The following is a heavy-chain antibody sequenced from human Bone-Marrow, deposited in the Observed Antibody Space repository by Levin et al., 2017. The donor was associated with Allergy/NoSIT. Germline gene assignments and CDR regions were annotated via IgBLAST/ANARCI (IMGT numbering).Heavy chain of an antibody. CDR2: INHSGST. CDR3: ATLFSIAAAGRSDAFDI. D-gene: IGHD6-13*01. CDR1: GGSFSGYY. V-gene: IGHV4-34*01. J-gene: IGHJ3*02. Sequence: SETLSLTCAVYGGSFSGYYWSWIRQPPGKGLEWIGEINHSGSTNYNPSLKSRVTISVDTSKNQFSLKLSSVTAADTAVYYCATLFSIAAAGRSDAFDIWGQGTMVTVSS.